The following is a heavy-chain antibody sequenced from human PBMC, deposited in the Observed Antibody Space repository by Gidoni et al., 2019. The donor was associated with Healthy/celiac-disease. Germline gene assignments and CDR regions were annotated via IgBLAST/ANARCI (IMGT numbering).Heavy chain of an antibody. D-gene: IGHD1-26*01. CDR2: IDPSDAYT. J-gene: IGHJ5*02. Sequence: EVQLVQSGAEVKQPGESLRLSCKGSGYSFTSYWISWVRQMPGKGLEWMGRIDPSDAYTNYSPSVQGHVTIAADKSISTAYLQWSSLKASDTAMYYCARHGAGISGSYFREWFDPWGQGTLVTVSS. V-gene: IGHV5-10-1*03. CDR1: GYSFTSYW. CDR3: ARHGAGISGSYFREWFDP.